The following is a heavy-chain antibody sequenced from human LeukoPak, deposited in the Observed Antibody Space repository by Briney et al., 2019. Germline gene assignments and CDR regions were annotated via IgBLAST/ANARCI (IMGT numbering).Heavy chain of an antibody. D-gene: IGHD3-10*01. J-gene: IGHJ6*03. Sequence: PSETLSLTCTVSGGSISSYYWSWIRQPPGKGLEWIGYIYYSGSTNYNPSLKSRVTISVDTSKNQFSLKLSSVTAADTAVYYCARSATYYYGSGSQPPTNYYYYMDVWGKGTTVTISS. CDR3: ARSATYYYGSGSQPPTNYYYYMDV. V-gene: IGHV4-59*01. CDR1: GGSISSYY. CDR2: IYYSGST.